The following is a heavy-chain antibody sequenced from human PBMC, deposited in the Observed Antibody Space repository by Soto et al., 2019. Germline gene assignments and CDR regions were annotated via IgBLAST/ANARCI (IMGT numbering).Heavy chain of an antibody. V-gene: IGHV4-30-2*01. J-gene: IGHJ4*02. CDR2: IYHSGST. CDR1: GGSISSGGYS. D-gene: IGHD2-15*01. CDR3: ARESVARLIDY. Sequence: SETLSLTCAVSGGSISSGGYSWSWIRQPPGKGLEWIGYIYHSGSTYYNPSLKSRVTISVDRSKNQFSLKLSSVTAADTAVYYCARESVARLIDYWGQGTLVTV.